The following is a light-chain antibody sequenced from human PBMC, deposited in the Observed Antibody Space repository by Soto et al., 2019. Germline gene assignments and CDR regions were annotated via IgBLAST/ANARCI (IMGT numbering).Light chain of an antibody. CDR3: QQYNNWPIT. V-gene: IGKV3-15*01. Sequence: EIVMTHSPATLSVSLVERAPLSCRASQSVSSNLAWYQQKPGQAPRLLIYGASTRVTGIPARFSGSGSGTEFTLTISSLQSEDFAVYYCQQYNNWPITVGQGTRLEIK. J-gene: IGKJ5*01. CDR2: GAS. CDR1: QSVSSN.